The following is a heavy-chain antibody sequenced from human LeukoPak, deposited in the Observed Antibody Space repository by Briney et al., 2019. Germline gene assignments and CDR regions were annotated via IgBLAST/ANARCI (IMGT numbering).Heavy chain of an antibody. CDR2: MNPNSGNT. D-gene: IGHD6-19*01. CDR3: ARGTSSGWYSWFDP. CDR1: GDTFTSYD. Sequence: ASVKVSCKASGDTFTSYDINWVRQATGQGLEWMGWMNPNSGNTGYAQKFQGRVTMTRNTSISTAYMELSSLRSEDTAVYYCARGTSSGWYSWFDPWGQGTLVTVSS. V-gene: IGHV1-8*01. J-gene: IGHJ5*02.